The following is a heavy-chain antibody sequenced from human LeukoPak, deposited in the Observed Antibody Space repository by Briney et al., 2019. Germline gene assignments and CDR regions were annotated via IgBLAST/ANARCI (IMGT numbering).Heavy chain of an antibody. CDR2: IYPGDSDT. V-gene: IGHV5-51*01. D-gene: IGHD2-21*02. CDR1: GYTFSNYW. Sequence: GESLKISCKGSGYTFSNYWIGWVRQMPGEGLEWMGIIYPGDSDTRYSPSFQGQVTISADKSISTAYLQWSSLKASDTAIYYCARWVTATPQHDAFDIWGQGTMVTVSS. J-gene: IGHJ3*02. CDR3: ARWVTATPQHDAFDI.